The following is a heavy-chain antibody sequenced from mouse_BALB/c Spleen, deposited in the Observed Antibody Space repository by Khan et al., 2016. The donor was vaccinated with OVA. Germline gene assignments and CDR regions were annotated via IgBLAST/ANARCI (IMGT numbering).Heavy chain of an antibody. CDR3: ARGNYYGSNSWFAY. D-gene: IGHD1-1*01. V-gene: IGHV1-18*01. Sequence: EVQLQESRPELVKPGASMKISCKASGYSFTDYNMNWVKQSHGKNLEWIGLIIPYNGFTTYNQKFKGKATLTVHKSSSTVYMELLSLTSEDSAVYYCARGNYYGSNSWFAYWGQGTLVTVSA. CDR1: GYSFTDYN. CDR2: IIPYNGFT. J-gene: IGHJ3*01.